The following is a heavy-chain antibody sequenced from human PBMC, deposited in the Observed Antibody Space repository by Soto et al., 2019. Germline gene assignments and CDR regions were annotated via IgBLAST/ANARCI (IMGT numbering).Heavy chain of an antibody. J-gene: IGHJ4*02. D-gene: IGHD3-10*01. Sequence: QVHLVQSGAEVKKPGASVKVSCKASGYTFTSYGITWVRQAPGQGLEWMGWISAHNGNTDYAQKLQGRDIVTRDTSTSTAYMELRSLISDDTAVYYCARGRYGEYWGQGALVTVSP. CDR3: ARGRYGEY. CDR1: GYTFTSYG. CDR2: ISAHNGNT. V-gene: IGHV1-18*01.